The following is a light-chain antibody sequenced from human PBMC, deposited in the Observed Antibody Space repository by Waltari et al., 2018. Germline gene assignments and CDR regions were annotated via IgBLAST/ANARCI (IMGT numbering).Light chain of an antibody. J-gene: IGLJ2*01. Sequence: SYDLTQPPSVSVSPGQTATISCSGDKLGEKYACWYQQKPGQSPVLVIHQDSRRPSGIPERFSGSNSGNTATLTIRGTQVMEEADYYCQAWDRNTDVVFGGGTKLTVL. CDR1: KLGEKY. CDR2: QDS. CDR3: QAWDRNTDVV. V-gene: IGLV3-1*01.